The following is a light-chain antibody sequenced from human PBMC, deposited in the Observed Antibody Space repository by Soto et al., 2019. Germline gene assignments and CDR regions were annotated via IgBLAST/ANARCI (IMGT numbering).Light chain of an antibody. V-gene: IGLV2-14*01. Sequence: QSVLTQPASVSGSPGQSITISCTGTSSDVGGYNYVSWYQQHPGKAPKLMIYDVSNRPSGVSNRFSGSKSGNTASLSISGLHAEDEADYYCSSYTSSSTLPYVFGTGTKVTAL. CDR2: DVS. CDR3: SSYTSSSTLPYV. CDR1: SSDVGGYNY. J-gene: IGLJ1*01.